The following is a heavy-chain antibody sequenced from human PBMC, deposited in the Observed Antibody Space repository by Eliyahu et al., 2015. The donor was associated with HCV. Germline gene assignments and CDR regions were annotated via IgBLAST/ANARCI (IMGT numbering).Heavy chain of an antibody. Sequence: ASGFTFSDSYMNWIRQTPGKGLEWVSYISPSGATIYYADXVKGRFTVSRDNAKNSLSLQLSSLRAEDAAIYYCATEYCTSASCSLDSWGQGTLVSVSS. CDR1: GFTFSDSY. CDR2: ISPSGATI. CDR3: ATEYCTSASCSLDS. D-gene: IGHD2-2*01. V-gene: IGHV3-11*01. J-gene: IGHJ4*02.